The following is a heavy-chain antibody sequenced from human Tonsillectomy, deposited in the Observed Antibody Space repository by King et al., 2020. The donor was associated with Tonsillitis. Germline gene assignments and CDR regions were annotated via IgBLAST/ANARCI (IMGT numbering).Heavy chain of an antibody. V-gene: IGHV3-30*18. CDR2: ISYDGSNK. Sequence: VQLVESGGGVVQPGRSLRLSCAASGFTFSSYGMHWVRQAPGKGLEWVAVISYDGSNKYYADSVKGRFTISRDNSKNTLYLQMNSLRAEDTAVYYCAKDVRDDYRYYYGMDVWGQGTTVTVSS. CDR1: GFTFSSYG. D-gene: IGHD4-11*01. J-gene: IGHJ6*02. CDR3: AKDVRDDYRYYYGMDV.